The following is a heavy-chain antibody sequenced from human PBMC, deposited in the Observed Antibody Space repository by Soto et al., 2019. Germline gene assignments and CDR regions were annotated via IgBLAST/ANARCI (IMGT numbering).Heavy chain of an antibody. D-gene: IGHD2-15*01. J-gene: IGHJ3*02. CDR3: ARGSGGSSWDAFDI. V-gene: IGHV4-59*01. Sequence: RSVTCNAPGGSISSYDGSWLRQPPGKGLESIGYIYYSGSNNYTPSLKSRVTISVDTSKNQFSLKMSSVTAADKVVHYCARGSGGSSWDAFDIWGQGTMVTVSS. CDR1: GGSISSYD. CDR2: IYYSGSN.